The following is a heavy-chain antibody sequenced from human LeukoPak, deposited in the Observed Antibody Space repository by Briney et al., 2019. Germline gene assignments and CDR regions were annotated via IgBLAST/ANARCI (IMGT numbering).Heavy chain of an antibody. J-gene: IGHJ4*02. CDR3: AREQGGYSYGYY. D-gene: IGHD5-18*01. V-gene: IGHV1-18*01. CDR2: INTHKGNT. CDR1: GYTFTSYG. Sequence: VASVKVSCKTFGYTFTSYGVSWVRQAPGQGLEWMGWINTHKGNTNYAQKFQDRVTMTTDTSTSTAYMELRTLRSDDTAVYYCAREQGGYSYGYYWGQGTLVTVSS.